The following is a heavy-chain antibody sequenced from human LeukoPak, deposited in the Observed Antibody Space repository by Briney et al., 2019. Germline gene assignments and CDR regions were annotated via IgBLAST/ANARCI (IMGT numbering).Heavy chain of an antibody. CDR2: IIPIFGTA. CDR3: ARFYGGNSFFDY. V-gene: IGHV1-69*13. D-gene: IGHD4-23*01. J-gene: IGHJ4*02. Sequence: ASVKLSCKASGYTFSSYDISWGRHAPGQGLELMGGIIPIFGTANYAQEFQGRVTITAGESTSTAYMELSTLTSEDTAVYYCARFYGGNSFFDYWGQGTLVTVSS. CDR1: GYTFSSYD.